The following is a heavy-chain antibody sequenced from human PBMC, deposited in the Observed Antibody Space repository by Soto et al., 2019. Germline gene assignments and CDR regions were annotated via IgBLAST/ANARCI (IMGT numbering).Heavy chain of an antibody. CDR1: GFTFSSYG. J-gene: IGHJ5*02. V-gene: IGHV3-30*18. CDR3: AKAGSAAGTYLLNWFDP. CDR2: ISYDGSNK. D-gene: IGHD6-13*01. Sequence: SCKVSGFTFSSYGMHCVRQAPGKGLEWVAVISYDGSNKYYADSVKGRFTISRDNSKNTLYLQMNSLRAEDTAVYYCAKAGSAAGTYLLNWFDPWGQGTLVTVSS.